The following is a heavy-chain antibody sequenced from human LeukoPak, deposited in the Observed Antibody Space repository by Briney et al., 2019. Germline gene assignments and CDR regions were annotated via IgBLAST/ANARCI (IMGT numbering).Heavy chain of an antibody. Sequence: PSETLSLTCAVYGGSFSGYYWSWIRQPPGKGLEWIGEINHSGSTNYNPSLKSRVTISVDTSKNQFSLKLSSVTAADTAVYYCARVFSFYYYGMDVWGQGTTVTVSS. CDR2: INHSGST. D-gene: IGHD2-21*01. CDR1: GGSFSGYY. V-gene: IGHV4-34*01. J-gene: IGHJ6*02. CDR3: ARVFSFYYYGMDV.